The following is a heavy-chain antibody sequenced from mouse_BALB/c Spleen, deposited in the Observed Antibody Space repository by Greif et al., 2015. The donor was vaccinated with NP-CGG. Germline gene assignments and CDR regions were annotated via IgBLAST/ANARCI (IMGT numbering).Heavy chain of an antibody. CDR3: ARCPDNYYYAMDY. CDR1: GFNIKDYY. V-gene: IGHV14-1*02. Sequence: VQLQQSGAELVRPGALVKLSCKASGFNIKDYYMHWVKQRPEQGLEWIGWIDPENGNTIYDPKFQGKASITADTSSNTAYLQLSSLTSEDTAVYYCARCPDNYYYAMDYWGQGTSVTVSS. CDR2: IDPENGNT. J-gene: IGHJ4*01.